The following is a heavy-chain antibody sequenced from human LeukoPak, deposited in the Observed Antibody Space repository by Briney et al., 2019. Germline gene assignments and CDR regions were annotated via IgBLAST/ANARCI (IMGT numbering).Heavy chain of an antibody. CDR2: ISGSGGNT. Sequence: GGSLRLSCAASGFTFSNYAMSWVRQPPGEGLECVSSISGSGGNTYYADSVNGRFTISRDNSQNTFFLQMNSLRADDTAIYYCAKCLTSTGTCYFDYWGQGTLVTVSS. D-gene: IGHD1-1*01. J-gene: IGHJ4*02. V-gene: IGHV3-23*01. CDR1: GFTFSNYA. CDR3: AKCLTSTGTCYFDY.